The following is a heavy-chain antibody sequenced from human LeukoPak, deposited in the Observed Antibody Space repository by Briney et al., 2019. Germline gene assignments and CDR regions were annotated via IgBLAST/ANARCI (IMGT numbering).Heavy chain of an antibody. Sequence: GGSLRLSCAASGFTFSSYAMHWVRQAPGKGLEWVAVISYDGSNKYYADSVKGRFTISRDTSKNTLYLQMNSLRAEDTAVYYCASGGYDSSGYYAYYFDYWGQGTLVTVSS. CDR2: ISYDGSNK. CDR3: ASGGYDSSGYYAYYFDY. J-gene: IGHJ4*02. D-gene: IGHD3-22*01. CDR1: GFTFSSYA. V-gene: IGHV3-30*14.